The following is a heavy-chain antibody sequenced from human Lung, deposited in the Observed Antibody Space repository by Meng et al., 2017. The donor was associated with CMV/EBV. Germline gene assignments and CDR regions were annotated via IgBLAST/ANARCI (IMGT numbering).Heavy chain of an antibody. CDR1: GFTFSSYA. Sequence: EVQLLESGGGLVQPGWSQRLSCAASGFTFSSYAMSWVRQAPGKGLEWVSAISGSGGSTYYADSVKGRFTISRDNSKNTLYLQMNSLRAEDTAVYYCAKDLLWFGELTFDPWGQGTLVTVSS. CDR3: AKDLLWFGELTFDP. D-gene: IGHD3-10*01. V-gene: IGHV3-23*01. J-gene: IGHJ5*02. CDR2: ISGSGGST.